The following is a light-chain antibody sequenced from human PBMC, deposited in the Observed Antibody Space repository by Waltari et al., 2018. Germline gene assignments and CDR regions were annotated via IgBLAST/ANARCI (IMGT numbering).Light chain of an antibody. CDR2: EGS. CDR3: QQYITNSLT. Sequence: DIQLTQSPSTLSASVRDRVTITCRASRSIRSHMAWYQQKPGKAPKLLIHEGSTLETGGPSTFSGSESGTECTLTISSLQPDDVATYYCQQYITNSLTFGGGTKVEIK. V-gene: IGKV1-5*03. J-gene: IGKJ4*01. CDR1: RSIRSH.